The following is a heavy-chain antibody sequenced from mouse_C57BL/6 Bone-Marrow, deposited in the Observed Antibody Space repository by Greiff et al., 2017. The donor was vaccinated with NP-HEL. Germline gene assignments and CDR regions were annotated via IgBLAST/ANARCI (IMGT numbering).Heavy chain of an antibody. D-gene: IGHD1-1*01. J-gene: IGHJ1*03. Sequence: EVKLQESGGGLVKPGGSLKLSCAASGFTFSSYAMSWVRQTPEKRLEWVATISDGGSYTYYPDNVKGRFTISRDNAKNNLYLQMSHLKSEDTAMYYCARDSPFYDGSSHCYFDVWGTGTTVTVSS. CDR1: GFTFSSYA. V-gene: IGHV5-4*01. CDR3: ARDSPFYDGSSHCYFDV. CDR2: ISDGGSYT.